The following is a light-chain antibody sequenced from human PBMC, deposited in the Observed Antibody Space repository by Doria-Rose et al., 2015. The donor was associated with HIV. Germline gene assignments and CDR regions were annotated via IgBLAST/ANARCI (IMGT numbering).Light chain of an antibody. V-gene: IGLV2-11*01. Sequence: TQSRSVSGSPGQSVTISCTGTSSDVGGYNYVSWYQQHPGKAPKLMIYDVTKRPSGVPDRFSGSKSGNTASLTISGLQGEDEADYYCCSYAGSSWVFGGGTKLTVL. CDR1: SSDVGGYNY. CDR3: CSYAGSSWV. CDR2: DVT. J-gene: IGLJ3*02.